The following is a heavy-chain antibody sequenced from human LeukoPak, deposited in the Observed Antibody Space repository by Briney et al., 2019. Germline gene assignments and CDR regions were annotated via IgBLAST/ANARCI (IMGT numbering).Heavy chain of an antibody. J-gene: IGHJ4*02. CDR1: GYTFTGYY. D-gene: IGHD5-24*01. CDR2: INPNSGGT. Sequence: ASVKVSCKASGYTFTGYYMHWVRQAPGQGLEWMGWINPNSGGTNYAQKFQGRVTMTRDMSISTAYMELSRLRSDDTAVYYCARDRDGYNWFDYWGQGTLVTVSS. CDR3: ARDRDGYNWFDY. V-gene: IGHV1-2*02.